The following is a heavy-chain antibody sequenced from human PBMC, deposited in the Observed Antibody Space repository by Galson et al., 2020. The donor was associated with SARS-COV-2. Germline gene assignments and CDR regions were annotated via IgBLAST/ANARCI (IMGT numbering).Heavy chain of an antibody. D-gene: IGHD3-22*01. CDR3: ATPLSYYYDSSGYYFFDY. CDR2: ISSSSSYI. V-gene: IGHV3-21*01. J-gene: IGHJ4*02. CDR1: GFTFSSYS. Sequence: NSGGSLRLSCAGSGFTFSSYSMNWVRQAPGKGLEWVSSISSSSSYIYYADSVKGRFTISRDNPKNSLYLQMNSLRAEDTAVYYCATPLSYYYDSSGYYFFDYWGQGTLVTVSS.